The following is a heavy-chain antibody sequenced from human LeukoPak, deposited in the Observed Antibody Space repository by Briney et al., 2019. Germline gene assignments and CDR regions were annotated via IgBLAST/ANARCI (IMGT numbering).Heavy chain of an antibody. D-gene: IGHD3-22*01. J-gene: IGHJ4*02. Sequence: GGSLRLSCAASGFTFSSYIMNWVRQAPGKGLEWVSSISSSSSYIYYADSVKGRFTISRDNAKNSLYLQMNSLRAEDTAVYYCARAEIHYYDSSGYYKDYWGQGTLVTVSS. CDR2: ISSSSSYI. V-gene: IGHV3-21*01. CDR3: ARAEIHYYDSSGYYKDY. CDR1: GFTFSSYI.